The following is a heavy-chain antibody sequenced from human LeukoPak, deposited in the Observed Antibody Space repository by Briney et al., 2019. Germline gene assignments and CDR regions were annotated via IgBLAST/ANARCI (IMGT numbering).Heavy chain of an antibody. V-gene: IGHV1-46*01. CDR2: INPSGGST. CDR1: GYTFTSYY. J-gene: IGHJ3*02. Sequence: ASVKVSCKASGYTFTSYYMHWVRQAPGQGLEWMGIINPSGGSTSYAQKFQGRVTMTRDTSTSTVYMELSSLRSEDTAVYYCARDLGRYYYGSGSYSAFDIWGQGTMVTVSS. D-gene: IGHD3-10*01. CDR3: ARDLGRYYYGSGSYSAFDI.